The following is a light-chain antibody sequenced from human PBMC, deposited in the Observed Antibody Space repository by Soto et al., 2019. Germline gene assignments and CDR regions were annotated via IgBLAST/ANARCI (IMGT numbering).Light chain of an antibody. CDR3: TSYRSSSTLDV. CDR1: SSDVGGYNY. J-gene: IGLJ1*01. Sequence: QSALTQPASVSGSPGQSITISCTGTSSDVGGYNYVSWYQQYPGKAPKLIIYEVNKRPSGVSNRFSGSKSGNTASLTISGLXADDECDYYCTSYRSSSTLDVFGTGTKVTVL. V-gene: IGLV2-14*01. CDR2: EVN.